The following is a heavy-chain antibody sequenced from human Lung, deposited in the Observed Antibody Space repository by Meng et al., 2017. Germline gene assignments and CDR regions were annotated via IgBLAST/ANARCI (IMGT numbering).Heavy chain of an antibody. Sequence: QVQPVQSGPEVKKPVASVKVSCKALDYTFTGYGVSWVRQAPGQGLGWLGWLGAHDGDTSHAPKFQGRVTVSADRPTATAYMELRSLRSDDTAVYYCARGTPGRSYSDYWGQGTLVTVSS. CDR2: LGAHDGDT. CDR3: ARGTPGRSYSDY. V-gene: IGHV1-18*01. CDR1: DYTFTGYG. J-gene: IGHJ4*02. D-gene: IGHD3-10*01.